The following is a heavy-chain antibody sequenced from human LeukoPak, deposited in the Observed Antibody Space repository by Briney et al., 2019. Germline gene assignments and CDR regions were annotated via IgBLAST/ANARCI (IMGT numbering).Heavy chain of an antibody. CDR3: LRTAQSGPTGWFDP. V-gene: IGHV3-21*01. CDR2: ISSSSSYI. Sequence: PGGSLRLSCAASGFTFSDYSMNWVRQAPGKGLEWVSSISSSSSYIYYADSVKGRFTISRDNAKNSLYLQMNSLRAEDTAVYYCLRTAQSGPTGWFDPWGQGTLVTVSS. D-gene: IGHD1-1*01. J-gene: IGHJ5*02. CDR1: GFTFSDYS.